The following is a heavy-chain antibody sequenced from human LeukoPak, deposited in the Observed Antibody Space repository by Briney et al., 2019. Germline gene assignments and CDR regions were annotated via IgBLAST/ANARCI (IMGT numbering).Heavy chain of an antibody. CDR2: IKQDGSEK. D-gene: IGHD2-2*01. CDR3: ARWGAGCSSTSCYGPQDYYYGMDV. Sequence: GGSLRLSCAASGFTFSSYWMSWVRQAPGKGLEWVANIKQDGSEKYYVDSVKGRFTISRDNAKNSLYLQMNSLRAEDTAVYYCARWGAGCSSTSCYGPQDYYYGMDVWDQGTTVTVSS. CDR1: GFTFSSYW. V-gene: IGHV3-7*01. J-gene: IGHJ6*02.